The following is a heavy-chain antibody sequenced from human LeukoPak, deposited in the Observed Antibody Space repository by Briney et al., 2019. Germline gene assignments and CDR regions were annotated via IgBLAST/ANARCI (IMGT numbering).Heavy chain of an antibody. J-gene: IGHJ4*02. Sequence: GGSLRLSCAASGFTFSSYAMSWVRQAPGKGLEWVSAISGSGGSTYYADSVKGRFTISRDNAKSSLYLQMNSLRADDTAVYYCARDHYDFWSGAIDYWGQGTLVTVSS. CDR2: ISGSGGST. D-gene: IGHD3-3*01. CDR1: GFTFSSYA. CDR3: ARDHYDFWSGAIDY. V-gene: IGHV3-23*01.